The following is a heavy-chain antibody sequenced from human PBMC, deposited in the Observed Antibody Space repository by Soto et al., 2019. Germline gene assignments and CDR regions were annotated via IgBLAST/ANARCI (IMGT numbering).Heavy chain of an antibody. D-gene: IGHD1-20*01. CDR3: ARDMTRTVVPYFDF. J-gene: IGHJ4*02. V-gene: IGHV1-69*06. CDR1: LGTFSNYV. CDR2: IIPISSAA. Sequence: SVPVSCKASLGTFSNYVVNWVRQAPGQGLEWMGMIIPISSAANYAQKFQGRVTITADKSTSTSYMELSSLRSEDTDVYYCARDMTRTVVPYFDFWGQGTLVTVSS.